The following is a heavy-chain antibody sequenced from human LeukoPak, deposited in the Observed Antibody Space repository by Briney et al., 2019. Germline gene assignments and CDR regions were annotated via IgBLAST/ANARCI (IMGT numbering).Heavy chain of an antibody. V-gene: IGHV4-4*07. D-gene: IGHD3-10*01. J-gene: IGHJ5*02. CDR3: ARGPLVRGDNCFDP. CDR1: GGSISSYY. CDR2: IYTSGST. Sequence: SETLSLTCTVSGGSISSYYWSWIRQPPGKGLEWIGRIYTSGSTDYNPSLKSRVAMSVDTSKNQISLKLSSVTAADTAVYYCARGPLVRGDNCFDPWGQGTLVTVSS.